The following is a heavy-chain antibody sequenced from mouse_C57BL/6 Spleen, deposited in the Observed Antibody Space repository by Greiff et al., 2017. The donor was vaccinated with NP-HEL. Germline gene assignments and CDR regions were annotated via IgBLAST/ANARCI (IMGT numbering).Heavy chain of an antibody. Sequence: VQLQQSGAELAKPGASVKLSCKASGYTFTSYWMHWVKQRPGQGLEWIGYINPSSGYTKYNQKFKDKATLTADKSSSTAYMQLSSLTYEDSAVYYCARYYYGSRYAMDYGGQGTSVTVSS. J-gene: IGHJ4*01. V-gene: IGHV1-7*01. D-gene: IGHD1-1*01. CDR1: GYTFTSYW. CDR2: INPSSGYT. CDR3: ARYYYGSRYAMDY.